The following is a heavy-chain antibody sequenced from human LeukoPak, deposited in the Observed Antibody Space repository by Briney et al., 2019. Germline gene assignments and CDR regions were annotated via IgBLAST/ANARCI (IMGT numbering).Heavy chain of an antibody. CDR2: ISGDGGSK. CDR3: AKDMAVGDPPEGAFDI. J-gene: IGHJ3*02. CDR1: GFTFDDYA. V-gene: IGHV3-43*02. D-gene: IGHD1-26*01. Sequence: PGGSLRLSCAASGFTFDDYAMHWVRQAPGKGLEWVSLISGDGGSKYYADSVNGRFTISRDNSKTSLYLQMNSLRTEDTALYYCAKDMAVGDPPEGAFDIWGQGTMVTVSS.